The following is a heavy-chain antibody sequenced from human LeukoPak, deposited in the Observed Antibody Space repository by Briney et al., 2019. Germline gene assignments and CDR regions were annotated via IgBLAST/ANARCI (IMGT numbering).Heavy chain of an antibody. V-gene: IGHV1-18*04. CDR3: ARDGKYYYGTGSYSFDY. D-gene: IGHD3-10*01. J-gene: IGHJ4*02. CDR2: ISAYNGNT. CDR1: GYTFTSYG. Sequence: ASVKVSCMASGYTFTSYGISWVRQAPGQGLEWMGWISAYNGNTNYAQKLQGRVTMTTDTSTSTAYMELRSLRSDDTAVYYCARDGKYYYGTGSYSFDYWGQGTLVTVSS.